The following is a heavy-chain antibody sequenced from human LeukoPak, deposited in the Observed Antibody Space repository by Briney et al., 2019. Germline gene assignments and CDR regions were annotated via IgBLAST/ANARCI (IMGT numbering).Heavy chain of an antibody. J-gene: IGHJ4*02. V-gene: IGHV3-15*07. CDR2: IYSKTNGGTT. D-gene: IGHD3-22*01. Sequence: PGGSLRLSCVASGFSFSNAWMNWVRQAPGKGLEWVGRIYSKTNGGTTEYAAPVKGRFTISRDDSKSTLYLQMNSLETEDTALYYCTRGSVTYDSSDSDQWGQGTLVTVSS. CDR1: GFSFSNAW. CDR3: TRGSVTYDSSDSDQ.